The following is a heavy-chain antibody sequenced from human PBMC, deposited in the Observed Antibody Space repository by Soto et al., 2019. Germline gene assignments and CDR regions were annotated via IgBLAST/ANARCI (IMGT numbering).Heavy chain of an antibody. D-gene: IGHD4-4*01. V-gene: IGHV3-30-3*01. J-gene: IGHJ2*01. CDR2: ISYDGSNK. Sequence: QVQLVESGGGVVQPGRSLRLSCAASGFTFSSYAMHWVRQAPGKGLEGVAVISYDGSNKYYADSVKGRFTSSRDNSNNTLYLQMNSLRAEDTAVYYCARPLWRDDYNWGYFDLWGRGTLVTVSS. CDR3: ARPLWRDDYNWGYFDL. CDR1: GFTFSSYA.